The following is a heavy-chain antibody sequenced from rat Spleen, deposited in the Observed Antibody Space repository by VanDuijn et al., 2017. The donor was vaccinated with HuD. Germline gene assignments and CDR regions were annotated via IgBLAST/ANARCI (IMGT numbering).Heavy chain of an antibody. J-gene: IGHJ2*01. D-gene: IGHD5-1*01. Sequence: EVQLVESGGGLVQPGRSLKLSCVASGFTFNNFWMSWIRQAPKKGLEWVASITNSGDTTYYRDSVKGRFTISRDNAKSTLYLQMNSLRSEDTATYYCTRVGTGKDFDYWGQGVMVTVSS. CDR3: TRVGTGKDFDY. CDR1: GFTFNNFW. CDR2: ITNSGDTT. V-gene: IGHV5-31*01.